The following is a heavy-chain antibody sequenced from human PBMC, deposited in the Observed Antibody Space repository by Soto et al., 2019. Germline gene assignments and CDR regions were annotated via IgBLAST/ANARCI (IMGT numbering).Heavy chain of an antibody. Sequence: ESGGGLVKPGGSLRLSCAASGFTFSSFTISWVRQAPGKGLEWVSSISSSSNYVYYAKSVEGRLTISRGNGQNSLFLQMTSLRAEETAVYYRARDPSSTVTAEGYFDYWGQGTLVTVSS. CDR3: ARDPSSTVTAEGYFDY. D-gene: IGHD4-17*01. CDR1: GFTFSSFT. V-gene: IGHV3-21*01. J-gene: IGHJ4*02. CDR2: ISSSSNYV.